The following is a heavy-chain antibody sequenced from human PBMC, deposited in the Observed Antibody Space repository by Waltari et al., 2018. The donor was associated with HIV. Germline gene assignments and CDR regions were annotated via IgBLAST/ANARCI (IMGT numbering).Heavy chain of an antibody. CDR3: AKTVPTVTSIFEGFDV. V-gene: IGHV3-23*01. CDR1: GFTFSNFA. CDR2: ISGSGGNK. J-gene: IGHJ3*01. D-gene: IGHD4-17*01. Sequence: ASGFTFSNFAMNWVRQAPGQGLEWLSSISGSGGNKFYADSVKGRISISRDNSKNTVYLQINSLRVDDTAIYYCAKTVPTVTSIFEGFDVWGQGAMVTVSS.